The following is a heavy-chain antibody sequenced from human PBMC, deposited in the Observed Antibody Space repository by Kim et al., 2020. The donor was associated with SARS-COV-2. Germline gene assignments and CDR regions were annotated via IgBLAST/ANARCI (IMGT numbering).Heavy chain of an antibody. CDR1: GYTFTSYA. J-gene: IGHJ5*02. Sequence: ASVKVSCKASGYTFTSYAMHWVRQAPGQRLEWMGWINAGNGNTKYSQKFQGRVTITRDTSASTAYMELSSLRSEDTAVYYCARGEIQLWFHNPKGGWFDPWGQGTLVTVSS. CDR2: INAGNGNT. V-gene: IGHV1-3*01. CDR3: ARGEIQLWFHNPKGGWFDP. D-gene: IGHD5-18*01.